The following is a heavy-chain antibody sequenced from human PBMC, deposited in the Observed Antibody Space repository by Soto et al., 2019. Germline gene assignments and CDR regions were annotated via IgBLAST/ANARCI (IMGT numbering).Heavy chain of an antibody. CDR1: GFTFSSYW. D-gene: IGHD1-7*01. Sequence: HPGGSLRLSCAASGFTFSSYWMSWVRQAPGKGLEWVANIKQDGSEKYYVDSVKGRFTISRDNAKNSLYLQMNSLRAEDTAVYYCASGGTGTTSELDYWGQGTLVTVSS. CDR3: ASGGTGTTSELDY. J-gene: IGHJ4*02. CDR2: IKQDGSEK. V-gene: IGHV3-7*03.